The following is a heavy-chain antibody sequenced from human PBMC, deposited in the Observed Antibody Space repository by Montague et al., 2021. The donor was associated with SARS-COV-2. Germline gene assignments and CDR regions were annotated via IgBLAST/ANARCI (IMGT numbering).Heavy chain of an antibody. CDR3: ITMIVVAEDYFDY. Sequence: SLRLSCAASGFTFSSYWMHWARQAPGKGLVWVSRINSDGSSTSYADSVKGRFTISRDNAKSTLYLQMNSLRAEDTAVYYCITMIVVAEDYFDYWGQGTLVTVSS. CDR1: GFTFSSYW. J-gene: IGHJ4*02. CDR2: INSDGSST. V-gene: IGHV3-74*01. D-gene: IGHD3-22*01.